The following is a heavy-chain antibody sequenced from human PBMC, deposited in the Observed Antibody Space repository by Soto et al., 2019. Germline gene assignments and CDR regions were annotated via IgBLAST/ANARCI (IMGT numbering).Heavy chain of an antibody. J-gene: IGHJ6*02. CDR3: AKGQQQDTDYYYYGMDV. CDR1: GFTFSSYA. Sequence: EVQLLESGGGLVQPGGSLRLSCAASGFTFSSYAMSWVRQAPGKGLEWVSAISGSGGSTYYADSVKGRFTISRDNSKNTLYLQMNSLRAEDTAVYYCAKGQQQDTDYYYYGMDVWGQGTTVTVSS. V-gene: IGHV3-23*01. CDR2: ISGSGGST. D-gene: IGHD6-13*01.